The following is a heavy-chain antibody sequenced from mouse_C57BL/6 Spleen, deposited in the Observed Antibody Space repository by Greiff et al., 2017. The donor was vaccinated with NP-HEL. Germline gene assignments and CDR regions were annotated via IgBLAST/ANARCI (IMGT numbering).Heavy chain of an antibody. CDR3: ARDGYGNGAWFAY. D-gene: IGHD2-10*02. CDR2: ISYDGSN. CDR1: GYSITSGYY. V-gene: IGHV3-6*01. J-gene: IGHJ3*01. Sequence: EVQLQESGPGLVKPSQSLSLTCSVTGYSITSGYYWNWIRQFPGNKLEWMGYISYDGSNNYNPSLKNRISITRDTSKNQFFLKLNSVTTEDTATYYCARDGYGNGAWFAYWGQGTLVTVSA.